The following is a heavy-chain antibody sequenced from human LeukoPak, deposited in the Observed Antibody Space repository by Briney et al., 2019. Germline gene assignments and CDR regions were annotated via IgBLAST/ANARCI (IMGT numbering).Heavy chain of an antibody. D-gene: IGHD5-12*01. CDR2: ISGSGANT. V-gene: IGHV3-23*01. J-gene: IGHJ4*02. CDR1: GFTFSRNP. CDR3: ATTKPARRYFDY. Sequence: GGSLRLSCAGSGFTFSRNPLSWVRQAPGKGLGWVSAISGSGANTHYGDSVRGRFTISRDNSKNTLYLQMNTLRADDTAVYYCATTKPARRYFDYWGQGILVTVSS.